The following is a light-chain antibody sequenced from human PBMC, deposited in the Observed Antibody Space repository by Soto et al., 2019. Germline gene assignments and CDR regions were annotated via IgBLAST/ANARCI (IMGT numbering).Light chain of an antibody. V-gene: IGLV2-8*01. CDR2: EVN. CDR3: SSHGDNSPYV. Sequence: QAVVTQPPSASGSPGQSVAISCTGTTSDIGGYAYVSWYQQHPGKAPKPMIYEVNKRTSGVPDRFSGSKSGNTASLTVSGLQAEDEADYSGSSHGDNSPYVFGSGTKVTVL. CDR1: TSDIGGYAY. J-gene: IGLJ1*01.